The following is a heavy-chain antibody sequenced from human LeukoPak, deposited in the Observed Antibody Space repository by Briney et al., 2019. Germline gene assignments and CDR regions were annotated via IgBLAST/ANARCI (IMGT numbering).Heavy chain of an antibody. CDR3: ARDAEYYDILTGYYNGLDY. V-gene: IGHV4-61*02. Sequence: PSQTLSLTCTVSGGSISSGSYYWSWIRQPAGKGLEWIGRIYTSGSTNYNPSLKSRVTISVDTSKNQFSLKLSSVTAADTAVYYCARDAEYYDILTGYYNGLDYWGQGTLVTVSS. J-gene: IGHJ4*02. CDR2: IYTSGST. CDR1: GGSISSGSYY. D-gene: IGHD3-9*01.